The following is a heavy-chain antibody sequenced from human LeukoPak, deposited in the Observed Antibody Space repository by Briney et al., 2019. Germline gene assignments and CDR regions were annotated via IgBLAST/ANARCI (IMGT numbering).Heavy chain of an antibody. V-gene: IGHV3-23*01. CDR3: AKSSTSQLYYYYHMDV. Sequence: GGSLRLSCAASGLTFSSYAMSWVRQAPGKGLEWVSGISDSGGSTNYADSVKGRFTISRDNSKNTLYLQMNSLRAEDTAVYYRAKSSTSQLYYYYHMDVWGKGTTVTVSS. D-gene: IGHD2-2*01. CDR1: GLTFSSYA. J-gene: IGHJ6*03. CDR2: ISDSGGST.